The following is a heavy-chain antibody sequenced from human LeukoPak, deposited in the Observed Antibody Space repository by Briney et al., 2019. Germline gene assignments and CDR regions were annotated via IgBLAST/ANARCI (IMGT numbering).Heavy chain of an antibody. Sequence: GGSLRLSCAASGFTFSSFAMSWVRQAPGKGLEWISGISGSGSTTYYADSVKGRFTISRDNSKNTLYLQMNSLRAEDTAVYYCAKGAWKRFDYWGHGTLVTVSS. V-gene: IGHV3-23*01. D-gene: IGHD1-1*01. CDR1: GFTFSSFA. CDR3: AKGAWKRFDY. J-gene: IGHJ4*01. CDR2: ISGSGSTT.